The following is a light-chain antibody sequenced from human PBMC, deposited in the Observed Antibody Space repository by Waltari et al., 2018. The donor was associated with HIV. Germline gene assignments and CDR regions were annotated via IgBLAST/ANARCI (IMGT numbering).Light chain of an antibody. CDR2: GAS. CDR1: QRISTN. CDR3: QQYNNWPFT. V-gene: IGKV3-15*01. Sequence: VMTQSPATLSVSPGDRATLSCKTSQRISTNLAWYQQKPGHVPRLLIYGASTRATGIPDRCSGSTSGTDFTLTISSLQSEDSEVYYCQQYNNWPFTFGPGTRLEIK. J-gene: IGKJ3*01.